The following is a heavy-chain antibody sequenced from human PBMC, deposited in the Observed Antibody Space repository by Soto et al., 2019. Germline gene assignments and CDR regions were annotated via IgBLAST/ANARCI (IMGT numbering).Heavy chain of an antibody. Sequence: PGGSLRLSCAASGFTFSSYSMNWVRQAPGKGLEWVSYISSSSSTIYYADSVKGRFTISRDNAKNSLYLQMNSLRDEDTAVYYCARGSIAVAGHYYYYGMDVWGQGTTVTVSS. D-gene: IGHD6-19*01. CDR2: ISSSSSTI. V-gene: IGHV3-48*02. CDR1: GFTFSSYS. CDR3: ARGSIAVAGHYYYYGMDV. J-gene: IGHJ6*02.